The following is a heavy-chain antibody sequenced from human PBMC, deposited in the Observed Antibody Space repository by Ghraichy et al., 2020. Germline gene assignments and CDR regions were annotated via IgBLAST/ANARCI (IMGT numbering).Heavy chain of an antibody. J-gene: IGHJ4*02. D-gene: IGHD4-17*01. V-gene: IGHV3-23*01. Sequence: LKVSCAASGFTFSSYAMSWVRQAPGKGLEWVSAISGSGGSTYYADSVKGRFTISRDNSKNTLYLQMNSLRAGDTAGYYCAKCSDYGRLVDYWGQGTLVTVSS. CDR2: ISGSGGST. CDR3: AKCSDYGRLVDY. CDR1: GFTFSSYA.